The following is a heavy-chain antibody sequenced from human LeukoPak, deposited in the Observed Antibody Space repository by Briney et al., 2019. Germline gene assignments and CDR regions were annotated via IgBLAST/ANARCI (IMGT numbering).Heavy chain of an antibody. V-gene: IGHV3-9*01. D-gene: IGHD6-19*01. CDR1: GFTFDDYA. J-gene: IGHJ4*02. Sequence: PGRSLRLSCAASGFTFDDYAMHWVRQAPGKGLEWVSGISWNSGSIGYADSVKGLFTISRDNAKNSLYLQMNSLRAEDTALYYCAKDIRGMGQWLGFDYWGQGTLVTVSS. CDR3: AKDIRGMGQWLGFDY. CDR2: ISWNSGSI.